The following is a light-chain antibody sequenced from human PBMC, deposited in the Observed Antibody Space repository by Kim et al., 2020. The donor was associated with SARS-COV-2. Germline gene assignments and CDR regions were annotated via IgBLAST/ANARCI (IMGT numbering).Light chain of an antibody. J-gene: IGKJ4*01. CDR1: QGISSR. Sequence: DIQMTQSPSSVSTSVGDRVTITCRASQGISSRLAWYQQKPGKAPKILIYDASSLQVGVPSRFSASGFGTDFTLTISSLQPEDFATYYCQQTSSFPLTFGGGTKVDIK. CDR2: DAS. V-gene: IGKV1-12*01. CDR3: QQTSSFPLT.